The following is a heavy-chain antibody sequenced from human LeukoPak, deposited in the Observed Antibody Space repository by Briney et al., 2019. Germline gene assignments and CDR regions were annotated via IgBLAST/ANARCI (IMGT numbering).Heavy chain of an antibody. CDR1: GGSISSGAYY. D-gene: IGHD4-17*01. J-gene: IGHJ5*02. V-gene: IGHV4-31*03. CDR2: IYYSGSI. Sequence: SQTLSLTCTVSGGSISSGAYYWSWIRQHPGKGLEWIGYIYYSGSIYYNPSLKSRVSISVDTSKNQFSLKLSSVTAADTAVYYCARHISGDYVWFDPWGQGTLVTVSS. CDR3: ARHISGDYVWFDP.